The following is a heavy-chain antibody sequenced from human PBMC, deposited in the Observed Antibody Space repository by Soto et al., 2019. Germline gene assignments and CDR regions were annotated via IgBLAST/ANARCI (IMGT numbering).Heavy chain of an antibody. CDR1: GGTSSSYA. Sequence: QVQLVQSGAEVKKPGSSVKVSCKASGGTSSSYAISWVRQAPGQGLEWMGGIIAFFGTANYAQKFQGRVKITADESTTTAYMELSSLKSEDTAVYYCACTDYYSNYYYYGMDVWGQGTTVTVSS. V-gene: IGHV1-69*01. D-gene: IGHD3-9*01. J-gene: IGHJ6*02. CDR2: IIAFFGTA. CDR3: ACTDYYSNYYYYGMDV.